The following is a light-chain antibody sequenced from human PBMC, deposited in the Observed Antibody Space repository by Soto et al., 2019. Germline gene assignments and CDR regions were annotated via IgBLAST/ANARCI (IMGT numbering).Light chain of an antibody. J-gene: IGLJ7*01. CDR1: SSDVDDYNY. CDR3: SSYTSTSTLV. CDR2: DVS. Sequence: QSVLTQPASVSGSAGQSITISCTGTSSDVDDYNYVSWYQHHPGKAPKLMIYDVSNRPSGVSNRFSGSKSGNTASLTISGLQAEDEADYYCSSYTSTSTLVFGAGTQLTVL. V-gene: IGLV2-14*01.